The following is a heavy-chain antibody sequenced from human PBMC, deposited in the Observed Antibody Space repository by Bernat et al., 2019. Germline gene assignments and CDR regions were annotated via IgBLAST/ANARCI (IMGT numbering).Heavy chain of an antibody. CDR1: GFTFSSYG. CDR3: AKDRNYGDYGLAGSIDY. CDR2: IPYDGNNK. V-gene: IGHV3-30*18. Sequence: QVQLVESGGGVVQPGRSLRLSCAASGFTFSSYGMHWVRQAPGKGLAWVEVIPYDGNNKYYADSVKGRFTISRDNSKNTLYLQMNSLRAEDTAVYYCAKDRNYGDYGLAGSIDYWGQGTLVTVSS. J-gene: IGHJ4*02. D-gene: IGHD4-17*01.